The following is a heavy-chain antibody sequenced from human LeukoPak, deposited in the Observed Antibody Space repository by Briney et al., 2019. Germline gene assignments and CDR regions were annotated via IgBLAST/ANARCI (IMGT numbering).Heavy chain of an antibody. V-gene: IGHV3-66*01. J-gene: IGHJ4*02. Sequence: GGSLRISCAASGITVRSNYMNWVRQAPGKGLEWVSVIYSGGSTYYTDSVKGRFTISRDNSKNTVYLQMNSLRAEDTAMYYCAGELGGFDCWGQGTLVTVSS. CDR1: GITVRSNY. CDR2: IYSGGST. CDR3: AGELGGFDC.